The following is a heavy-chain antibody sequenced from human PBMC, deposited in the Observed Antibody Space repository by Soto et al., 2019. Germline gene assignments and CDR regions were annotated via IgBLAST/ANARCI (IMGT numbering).Heavy chain of an antibody. CDR3: ATDPIQPYYYGMDV. CDR1: GFTVSSNY. J-gene: IGHJ6*02. CDR2: IYSGGST. D-gene: IGHD5-18*01. V-gene: IGHV3-53*01. Sequence: PGGSLRLSCAASGFTVSSNYMSWVRQAPGKGLERVSVIYSGGSTYYADSVKGRFTISRDNSKNTLYLQMNSLRAEDTAVYYCATDPIQPYYYGMDVWGQGTTVTVSS.